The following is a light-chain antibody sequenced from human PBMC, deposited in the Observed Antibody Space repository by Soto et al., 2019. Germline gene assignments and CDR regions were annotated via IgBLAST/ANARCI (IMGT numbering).Light chain of an antibody. V-gene: IGKV1-39*01. Sequence: DIQMTQPPSSLSASVGDRVTITCRASQTISNYLTWYQQQPGKAPKLLIYTASSLQSGVPSRFSGSASGTDFTLTISSLQPEDFATYYCQQCNSSPLTFGGGTKVDIK. CDR3: QQCNSSPLT. CDR2: TAS. J-gene: IGKJ4*01. CDR1: QTISNY.